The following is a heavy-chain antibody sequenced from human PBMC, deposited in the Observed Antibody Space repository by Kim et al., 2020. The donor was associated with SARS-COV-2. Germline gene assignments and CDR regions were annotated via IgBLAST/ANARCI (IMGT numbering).Heavy chain of an antibody. CDR2: ISSDGANT. CDR3: AKDVCSSVSCPDNYYYGMDV. J-gene: IGHJ6*02. V-gene: IGHV3-43*02. CDR1: GFRFDEYA. Sequence: GGSLRLSCAASGFRFDEYAMNWVRQVPGKGLEWVSFISSDGANTYYADSVKARFTISRDNNRGSLYLQMNSLRTEDTASYFCAKDVCSSVSCPDNYYYGMDVWGQGTTVLVSS. D-gene: IGHD2-2*01.